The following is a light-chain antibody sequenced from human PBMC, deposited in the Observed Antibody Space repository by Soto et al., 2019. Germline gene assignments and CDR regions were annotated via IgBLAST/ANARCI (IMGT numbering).Light chain of an antibody. J-gene: IGKJ1*01. CDR2: GAS. V-gene: IGKV3-20*01. CDR1: QSVSSY. Sequence: ESVLTQSPGTLYLSPGEIATLSCRASQSVSSYLAWYQQKPGQAPRLLIYGASSRATGIPDRFSGSGSGTDFTLTISRLDPEDFAVYYCQQHGSSPWTFGQGTKVDI. CDR3: QQHGSSPWT.